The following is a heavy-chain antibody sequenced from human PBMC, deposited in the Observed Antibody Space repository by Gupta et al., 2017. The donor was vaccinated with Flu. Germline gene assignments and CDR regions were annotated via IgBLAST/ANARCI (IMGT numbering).Heavy chain of an antibody. CDR3: ARGHWAN. CDR1: GFTLSSYD. D-gene: IGHD3-16*01. CDR2: ISSRGVT. V-gene: IGHV3-48*03. Sequence: EVQLVVSWGGLVQLGGSLRRSCAASGFTLSSYDMSWVRQAPGRGLEWVSFISSRGVTYYGDPVRGRFTISRDNAKNSLYLEMSGLRDEDTAVYYCARGHWANWGQGTLVTVSS. J-gene: IGHJ4*02.